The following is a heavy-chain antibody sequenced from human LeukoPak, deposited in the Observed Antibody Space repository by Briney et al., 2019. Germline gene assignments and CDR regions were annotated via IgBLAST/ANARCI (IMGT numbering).Heavy chain of an antibody. Sequence: AGSRRLSCPVSAFTFSSNSTSCVRHAPGKLLEWVSGISSSTRSTYYVDTVKGRFTISRDNSTNTLYLHMNSLRAEDTAVYYCAKQKGVSWYSEEDYWGQGTLVTVSS. CDR1: AFTFSSNS. CDR3: AKQKGVSWYSEEDY. CDR2: ISSSTRST. J-gene: IGHJ4*02. D-gene: IGHD2-15*01. V-gene: IGHV3-23*01.